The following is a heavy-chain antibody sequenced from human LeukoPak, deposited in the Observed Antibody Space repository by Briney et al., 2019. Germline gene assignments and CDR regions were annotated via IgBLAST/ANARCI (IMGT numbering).Heavy chain of an antibody. V-gene: IGHV1-8*01. Sequence: PGASVKVSCKASGYTFTSYDINWVRQATGQGLEWMGWMNPNSGNTGYAQKFQGRGTMTRPTSISTAYMELSSLRSEDTAVYYCARETRSGYWLSAPLDAFDIWGQGTMVTVSS. CDR2: MNPNSGNT. J-gene: IGHJ3*02. CDR3: ARETRSGYWLSAPLDAFDI. CDR1: GYTFTSYD. D-gene: IGHD3-9*01.